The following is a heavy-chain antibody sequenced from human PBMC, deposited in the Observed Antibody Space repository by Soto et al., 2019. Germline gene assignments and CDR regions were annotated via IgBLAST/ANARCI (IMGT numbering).Heavy chain of an antibody. Sequence: SETLSLTFAVYGGSFSSGYYWAWLRPPPGKGLEWIGSIYHSGTTYYKSSLKSRVTISVDTSRNQFSLKLTSVTAADSAVYYRASPFPWELIRQDYYCYVMDVWGQGTTVPVSS. CDR3: ASPFPWELIRQDYYCYVMDV. D-gene: IGHD1-26*01. J-gene: IGHJ6*02. CDR1: GGSFSSGYY. CDR2: IYHSGTT. V-gene: IGHV4-38-2*01.